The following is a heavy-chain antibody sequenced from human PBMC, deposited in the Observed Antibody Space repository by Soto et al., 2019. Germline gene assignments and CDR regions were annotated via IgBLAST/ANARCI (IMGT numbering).Heavy chain of an antibody. CDR1: GGSISSYY. CDR2: IYTSGST. V-gene: IGHV4-4*07. J-gene: IGHJ4*02. CDR3: ARAFDSYGSVIAFDY. Sequence: SETLSLTCTVSGGSISSYYWSWVRQPAGKGLEWIGRIYTSGSTNYNPSLKSRVTMSVDTSKNQFSLKLSSVTAADTAVYYCARAFDSYGSVIAFDYWGQGTLVTVSS. D-gene: IGHD5-18*01.